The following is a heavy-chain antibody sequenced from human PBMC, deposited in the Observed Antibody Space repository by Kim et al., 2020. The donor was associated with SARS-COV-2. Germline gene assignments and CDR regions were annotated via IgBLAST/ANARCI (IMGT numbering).Heavy chain of an antibody. CDR2: IYYSGST. V-gene: IGHV4-59*08. Sequence: SETLSLTCTVSGGSISSYYWSWIRQPPGKGLEWIGYIYYSGSTNYNPSLKSRVTISVDTSKNQFSLKLSSVTAADTAVYYCARHAAMIYYDSSGYYQHFDYWGQGTLVTVSS. CDR3: ARHAAMIYYDSSGYYQHFDY. D-gene: IGHD3-22*01. J-gene: IGHJ4*02. CDR1: GGSISSYY.